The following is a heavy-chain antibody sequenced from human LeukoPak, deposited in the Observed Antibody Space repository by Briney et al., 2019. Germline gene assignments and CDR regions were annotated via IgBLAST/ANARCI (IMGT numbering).Heavy chain of an antibody. Sequence: ASVKVSCKASGYTFSTYGISWMRQAPGQGLEWMGWISAYKGNTYYAQKLQGRVTMTTDTSTSTAYMALRSLRSDDTAIYYCARDLYYYGSGSYYDVFDVWGQGTMVTVSS. V-gene: IGHV1-18*01. J-gene: IGHJ3*01. CDR1: GYTFSTYG. D-gene: IGHD3-10*01. CDR2: ISAYKGNT. CDR3: ARDLYYYGSGSYYDVFDV.